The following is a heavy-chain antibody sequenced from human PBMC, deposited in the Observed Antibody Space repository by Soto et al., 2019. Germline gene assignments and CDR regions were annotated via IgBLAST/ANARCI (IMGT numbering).Heavy chain of an antibody. D-gene: IGHD2-15*01. V-gene: IGHV3-23*01. CDR3: ARWSYLDY. J-gene: IGHJ4*02. CDR2: ISGSDGKT. CDR1: GLSFSSYA. Sequence: GGSLRLSCAASGLSFSSYAMSWVRQAPGKGLEWVSTISGSDGKTFYADSVKGRFSISRDTSDNMLYLQMNSLRDDDTAVYYCARWSYLDYWGQGXRVTVYS.